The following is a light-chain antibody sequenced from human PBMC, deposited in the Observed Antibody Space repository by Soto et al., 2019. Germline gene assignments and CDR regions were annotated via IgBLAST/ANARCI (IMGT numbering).Light chain of an antibody. CDR1: QSVSSSY. CDR3: QQYGSSFT. J-gene: IGKJ5*01. Sequence: EIVLTPSPGTLSLSPGERATLSCRASQSVSSSYLAWYQQKPGQAPRLLIYGASSRATGIPDRFSGSGSGTDFTLTISRLEPEDFAVYYCQQYGSSFTFGQGTRLESK. V-gene: IGKV3-20*01. CDR2: GAS.